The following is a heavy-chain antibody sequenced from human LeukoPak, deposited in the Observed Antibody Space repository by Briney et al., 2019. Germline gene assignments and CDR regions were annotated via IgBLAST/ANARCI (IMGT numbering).Heavy chain of an antibody. V-gene: IGHV6-1*01. D-gene: IGHD4-17*01. CDR2: TYYRSKWYN. CDR1: GDSVSSNSAV. Sequence: SQTLSLTCAISGDSVSSNSAVWNWIRQSPSRGLEWLGRTYYRSKWYNDYAVSVKSRITINPDTSKNQFSLQLNSVTPEDTAVYYSAAWTTVTYAFDIWGQGTMVTVSS. J-gene: IGHJ3*02. CDR3: AAWTTVTYAFDI.